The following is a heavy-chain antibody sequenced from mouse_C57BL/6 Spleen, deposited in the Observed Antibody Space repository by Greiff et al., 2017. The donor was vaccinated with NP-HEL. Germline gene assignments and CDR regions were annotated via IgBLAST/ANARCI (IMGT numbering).Heavy chain of an antibody. CDR2: INPNNGGT. Sequence: VQLQQSGPELVKPGASVKIPCKASGYTFTDYNMDWVKQSHGKSLEWIGDINPNNGGTIYNQKFKGKATLTVDKSSSTAYMELRSLTSEDSAVYYCARYGLWNAMDYWGQGTSVTVSS. V-gene: IGHV1-18*01. CDR1: GYTFTDYN. D-gene: IGHD1-1*01. CDR3: ARYGLWNAMDY. J-gene: IGHJ4*01.